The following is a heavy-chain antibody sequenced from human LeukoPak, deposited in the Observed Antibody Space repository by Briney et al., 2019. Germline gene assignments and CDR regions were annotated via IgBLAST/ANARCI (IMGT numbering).Heavy chain of an antibody. CDR2: IYYSGST. V-gene: IGHV4-39*07. CDR1: GGSISSSSYY. CDR3: ARRQALNFDY. D-gene: IGHD6-19*01. J-gene: IGHJ4*02. Sequence: SETLSLTCTVSGGSISSSSYYWGWIRQPPGKGLEWIGSIYYSGSTNYNPSLKSRVTISVDTSKNQFSLKLSSVTAADTAVYYCARRQALNFDYWGQGTLVTVSS.